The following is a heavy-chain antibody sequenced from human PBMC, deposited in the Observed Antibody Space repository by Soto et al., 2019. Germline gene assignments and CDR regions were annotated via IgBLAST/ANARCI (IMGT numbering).Heavy chain of an antibody. Sequence: EVQLLESGGALVQPGGSLSLSCAASGLTFNIYTLNWVRQAPGKGLEWVSSISNTGATTFYADSVKGRFTVSRDNSKNTLSLQMSNLRAEDTAVYFCAKGLMATATFYYWGQGTLVTVSS. CDR3: AKGLMATATFYY. V-gene: IGHV3-23*01. CDR1: GLTFNIYT. D-gene: IGHD2-8*01. J-gene: IGHJ4*02. CDR2: ISNTGATT.